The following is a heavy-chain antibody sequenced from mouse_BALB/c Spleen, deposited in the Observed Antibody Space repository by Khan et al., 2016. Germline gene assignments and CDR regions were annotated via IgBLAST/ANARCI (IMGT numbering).Heavy chain of an antibody. V-gene: IGHV1-69*02. CDR3: TRGESTMIRGFAY. CDR1: GYTFTSYW. D-gene: IGHD2-4*01. Sequence: QVQLQQPGAELVRPGASVKLSCKVSGYTFTSYWINWMKQRPGQGLEWIGNIFPSDSYTNYNQKFKDKATLTVDKSSSTAYMQLSSPTSEDSAIYYCTRGESTMIRGFAYWGQGTLVTVSA. J-gene: IGHJ3*01. CDR2: IFPSDSYT.